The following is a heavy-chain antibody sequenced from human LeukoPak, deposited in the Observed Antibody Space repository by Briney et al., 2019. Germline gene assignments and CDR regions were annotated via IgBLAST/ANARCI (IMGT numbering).Heavy chain of an antibody. CDR3: ARVLLWFGDHTSDY. CDR1: GSNFVDYW. Sequence: GESLKISCKDSGSNFVDYWIGWVRQVPGRGLEWMAVIFPGDSETKYSPSFQGQVTISADRSSSTAYLQWSSLKASDTAMYYCARVLLWFGDHTSDYWGQGTLVTVSS. J-gene: IGHJ4*02. CDR2: IFPGDSET. V-gene: IGHV5-51*01. D-gene: IGHD3-10*01.